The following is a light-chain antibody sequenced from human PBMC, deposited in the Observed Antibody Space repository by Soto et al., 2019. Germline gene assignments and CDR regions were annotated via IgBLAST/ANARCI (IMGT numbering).Light chain of an antibody. Sequence: IVLTQSPVTLALSPGESAVLSCRASQSVSTSLAWYQHKPGQAPRLFIYDASKRAPGIPARFTGSGSGTGFTLTISSLEPEDIAVYYCQARDVWPSFGQGTKVDIK. CDR2: DAS. J-gene: IGKJ1*01. CDR3: QARDVWPS. CDR1: QSVSTS. V-gene: IGKV3-11*01.